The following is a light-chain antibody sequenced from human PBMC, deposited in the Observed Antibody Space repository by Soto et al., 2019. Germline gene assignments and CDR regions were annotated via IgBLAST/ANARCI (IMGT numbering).Light chain of an antibody. V-gene: IGLV2-14*01. CDR1: SSDIGGYDF. J-gene: IGLJ2*01. Sequence: QSALTQPASVSGSPGQSITISCTGTSSDIGGYDFVSWYQQHPGKAPKLMIYDVSSRPSGVSDRFSSSKSGNTASLTISGLQAEDEADYYCTSYTRSSTRVFGGGTKLTVL. CDR2: DVS. CDR3: TSYTRSSTRV.